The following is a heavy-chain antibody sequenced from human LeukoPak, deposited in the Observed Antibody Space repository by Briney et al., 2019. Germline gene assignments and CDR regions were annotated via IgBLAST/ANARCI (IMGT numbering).Heavy chain of an antibody. CDR3: ARDLTYYHDSSGYYYDAFDI. Sequence: GGSLRLSCAASGFTFSNYWMTWVRQAPGKGLEWVANIKEDGSETYCVDSVKGRFTISRDNARNSLFLQMNSLRAEDTAVYHCARDLTYYHDSSGYYYDAFDIWGQGTMVTVSS. J-gene: IGHJ3*02. CDR1: GFTFSNYW. D-gene: IGHD3-22*01. CDR2: IKEDGSET. V-gene: IGHV3-7*01.